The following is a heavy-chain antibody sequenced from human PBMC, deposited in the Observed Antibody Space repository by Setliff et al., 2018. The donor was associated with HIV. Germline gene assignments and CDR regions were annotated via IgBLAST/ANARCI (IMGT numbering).Heavy chain of an antibody. CDR1: GGSISSGSFF. Sequence: LSLTCTVPGGSISSGSFFWSWLRQPAGKALEWIGHIYTSGSADYNPSLKSRVTISVDTSKNQFSLKLSAVTAADTAVYYCARASGAWPYYYYYMDVWGKGTTVTVSS. V-gene: IGHV4-61*09. J-gene: IGHJ6*03. CDR3: ARASGAWPYYYYYMDV. CDR2: IYTSGSA. D-gene: IGHD3-10*01.